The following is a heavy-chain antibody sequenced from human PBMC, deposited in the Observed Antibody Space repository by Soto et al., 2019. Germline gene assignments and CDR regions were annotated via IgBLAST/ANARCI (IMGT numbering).Heavy chain of an antibody. CDR1: GGTFSSYA. D-gene: IGHD3-22*01. CDR3: AGSFYYDVGVFYRRRELSAP. J-gene: IGHJ5*02. V-gene: IGHV1-69*13. Sequence: ASVKVACKASGGTFSSYAISWVRQAPGQGLEWMGGIIPIFGTANYAQKFQGRVTITADESTSTAYMELSSLRSEDTAVYHCAGSFYYDVGVFYRRRELSAPGGQESRVTFSS. CDR2: IIPIFGTA.